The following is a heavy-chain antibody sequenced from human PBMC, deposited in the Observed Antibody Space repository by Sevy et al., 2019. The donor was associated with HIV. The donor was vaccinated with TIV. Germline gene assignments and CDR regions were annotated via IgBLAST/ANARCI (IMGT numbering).Heavy chain of an antibody. CDR1: GFTFSANW. D-gene: IGHD3-16*01. V-gene: IGHV3-7*01. CDR3: ARVTFGRFVC. J-gene: IGHJ4*02. CDR2: IKADGSDK. Sequence: GGSLRLSCAASGFTFSANWMNWVRQAPGKGLEWVANIKADGSDKHYVDSVEGRFTISRDNAKNLLFLQMNRLRVEDTPVYYCARVTFGRFVCWGQGALVTVSS.